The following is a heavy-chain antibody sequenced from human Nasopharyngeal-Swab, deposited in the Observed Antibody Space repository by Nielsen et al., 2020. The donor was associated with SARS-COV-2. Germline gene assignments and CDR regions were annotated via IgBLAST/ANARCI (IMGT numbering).Heavy chain of an antibody. CDR3: ASSQAYNWNDSDAFDI. Sequence: GGSLRLSCAASGFTFSDYYMSWIRQAPGKGLEWVSYISSSGSTIYYADSVKGRFTISRDNAKNSLYLQMNSLRAEDTAVYYCASSQAYNWNDSDAFDIWGQGTVVTVSS. D-gene: IGHD1-1*01. V-gene: IGHV3-11*04. CDR1: GFTFSDYY. CDR2: ISSSGSTI. J-gene: IGHJ3*02.